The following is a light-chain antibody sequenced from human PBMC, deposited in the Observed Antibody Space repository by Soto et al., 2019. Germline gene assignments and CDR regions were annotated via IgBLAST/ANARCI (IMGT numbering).Light chain of an antibody. J-gene: IGLJ2*01. V-gene: IGLV1-47*02. CDR3: AAWDDSLSVV. CDR2: NDN. Sequence: QSVLTQPPSASGTPGQRVTISCSGSSSNIGSNFVYWYQQLPGTAPKLLLYNDNERPSGVPDRFSGSKSGSSASLAISGLRSEDEAEYYCAAWDDSLSVVFGGGTKITVL. CDR1: SSNIGSNF.